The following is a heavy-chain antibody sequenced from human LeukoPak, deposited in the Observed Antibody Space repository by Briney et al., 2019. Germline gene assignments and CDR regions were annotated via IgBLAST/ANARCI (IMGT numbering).Heavy chain of an antibody. V-gene: IGHV3-48*04. CDR2: ISSSSSTI. D-gene: IGHD1-26*01. J-gene: IGHJ6*02. CDR1: GFTFSSYS. CDR3: ARDREPYWGMDV. Sequence: PGGSLRLSCTASGFTFSSYSMNWVCQAPGKGLEWVSYISSSSSTIYYADSVKGRFTISRDNAKNSLYLQMNSLRAEDTAVYYCARDREPYWGMDVWGQGTTVTVSS.